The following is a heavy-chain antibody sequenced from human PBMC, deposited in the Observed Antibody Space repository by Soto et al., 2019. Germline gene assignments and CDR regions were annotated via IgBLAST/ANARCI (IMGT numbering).Heavy chain of an antibody. J-gene: IGHJ4*02. CDR3: ARGRYGDY. V-gene: IGHV1-18*01. Sequence: QVHLVKSGAEVKKPGASVKVSCKGCGYGFTTYGITWVRQAPGQGLEWMAWISAHNGNTNYAQKLQGRVTVTRDTSTSTAYMELRSLRSDDTAVYYCARGRYGDYWGQGALVTVSS. D-gene: IGHD1-1*01. CDR1: GYGFTTYG. CDR2: ISAHNGNT.